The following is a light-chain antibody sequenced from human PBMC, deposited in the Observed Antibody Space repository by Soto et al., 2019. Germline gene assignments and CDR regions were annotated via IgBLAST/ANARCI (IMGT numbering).Light chain of an antibody. CDR1: QDIRGA. CDR2: DVS. Sequence: AIQLTQSPSSLSASVGDRVTITCRASQDIRGALAWYQQKPGKAPKLLIYDVSSLESGVPSRFSGSGSGTDFTLTISSLQPEDFATYYFQQFNTYPIPFGQGTRLEI. V-gene: IGKV1-13*02. J-gene: IGKJ5*01. CDR3: QQFNTYPIP.